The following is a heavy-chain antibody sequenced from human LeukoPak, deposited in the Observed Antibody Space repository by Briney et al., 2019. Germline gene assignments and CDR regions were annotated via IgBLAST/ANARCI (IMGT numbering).Heavy chain of an antibody. J-gene: IGHJ4*02. D-gene: IGHD5-12*01. CDR2: ISNGGHHT. CDR3: AKVISSYSGYDSY. V-gene: IGHV3-23*01. CDR1: GISFNNYG. Sequence: HPGGSLRLSCAASGISFNNYGMSWVRQAPGKGLEWVSSISNGGHHTYYADYVRGRFTISRDNSKNTLYLQMDSLRAAYTAVYYCAKVISSYSGYDSYWGQGTLVTVSS.